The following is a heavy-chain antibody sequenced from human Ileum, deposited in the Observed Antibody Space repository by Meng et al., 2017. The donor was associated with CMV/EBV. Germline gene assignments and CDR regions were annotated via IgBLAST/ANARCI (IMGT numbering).Heavy chain of an antibody. CDR2: IYGNGAKI. Sequence: SLKISCVGSGFTSPIYGLHWVRQAPGKGLEWVSGIYGNGAKIDYADSVKGRFTIYRGNAKDSLYLQMNSLRIEDTAVYFCIRDASPGGADYWGQGTLVTGSS. J-gene: IGHJ4*02. CDR3: IRDASPGGADY. D-gene: IGHD3-10*01. CDR1: GFTSPIYG. V-gene: IGHV3-9*02.